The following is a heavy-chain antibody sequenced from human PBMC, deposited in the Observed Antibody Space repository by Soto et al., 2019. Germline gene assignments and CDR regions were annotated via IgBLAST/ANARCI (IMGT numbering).Heavy chain of an antibody. Sequence: QVQLVESGGGLVKPGGSLRLSCAASGFTFSDYYMSWIRQAPGKGLEWGSYISSSSSYTNYADSVKGRFTISRDNAKNSLYLQMNSRRAEDTAVYYCARDALLLGYCSSTSCYTSGWFDYWGQGTLVTVSS. CDR2: ISSSSSYT. CDR3: ARDALLLGYCSSTSCYTSGWFDY. J-gene: IGHJ4*02. D-gene: IGHD2-2*02. CDR1: GFTFSDYY. V-gene: IGHV3-11*06.